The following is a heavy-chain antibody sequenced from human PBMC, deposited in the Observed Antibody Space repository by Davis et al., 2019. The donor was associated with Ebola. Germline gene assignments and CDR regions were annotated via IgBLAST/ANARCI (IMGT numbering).Heavy chain of an antibody. V-gene: IGHV3-49*03. CDR1: GFTFGDYA. Sequence: GGSLRLSCTASGFTFGDYAMSWFRQAPGKGLEWVGFIRSKAYGGTTEYAASVKGRFTISRDDSKSIAYLQMNSLKTEDTAVYYCTRDHREGWFGELLEYYYYYGMDVWGQGTTVTVSS. CDR2: IRSKAYGGTT. D-gene: IGHD3-10*01. J-gene: IGHJ6*02. CDR3: TRDHREGWFGELLEYYYYYGMDV.